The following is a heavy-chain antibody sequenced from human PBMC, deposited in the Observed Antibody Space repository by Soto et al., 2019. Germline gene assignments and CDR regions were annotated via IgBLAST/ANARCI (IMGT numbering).Heavy chain of an antibody. CDR2: IKSGGTT. Sequence: SLRLSCVASGLTFSAAWMTWVRQGPGKGLEWVARIKSGGTTDYAAPVKGRFTISRDDSRSTVYLQLNSLKVEDTAIYYCAWSGTNWFDTWGQGTLVTVSS. D-gene: IGHD3-3*01. CDR1: GLTFSAAW. J-gene: IGHJ5*02. V-gene: IGHV3-15*01. CDR3: AWSGTNWFDT.